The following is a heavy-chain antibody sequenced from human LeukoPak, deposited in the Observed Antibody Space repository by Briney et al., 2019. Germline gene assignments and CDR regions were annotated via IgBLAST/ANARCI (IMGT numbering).Heavy chain of an antibody. Sequence: GASVKVSCKPSVYTFTSFGISWVRQAPGQGLEWMGWIGAYNGDTNYAQKFQGRVTMTTDTSTSTAYMDLSSLRSDDTAAYYCTRDHCRGDNCPSFDYWGQGTLVTVSS. V-gene: IGHV1-18*04. CDR1: VYTFTSFG. D-gene: IGHD2-15*01. CDR3: TRDHCRGDNCPSFDY. J-gene: IGHJ4*02. CDR2: IGAYNGDT.